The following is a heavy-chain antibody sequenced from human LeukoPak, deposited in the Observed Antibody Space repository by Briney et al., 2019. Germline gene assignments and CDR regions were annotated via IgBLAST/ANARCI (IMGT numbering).Heavy chain of an antibody. CDR3: GTHAGRTGSDD. D-gene: IGHD3/OR15-3a*01. CDR1: GFIFSGYY. CDR2: ISGSGNDI. J-gene: IGHJ4*02. Sequence: PGGSLRLSCATSGFIFSGYYMSWIRQAPGKGLEWVSYISGSGNDISYADSVKGRFTISRDNAKGSLYLQMNSLRAADTAVYYCGTHAGRTGSDDWGQGTLSPSPQ. V-gene: IGHV3-11*01.